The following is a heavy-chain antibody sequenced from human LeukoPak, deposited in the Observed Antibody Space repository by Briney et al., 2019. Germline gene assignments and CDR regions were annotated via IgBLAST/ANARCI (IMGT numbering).Heavy chain of an antibody. V-gene: IGHV4-59*01. D-gene: IGHD6-19*01. Sequence: ASETLSLTCTVSGGSISSYYWSWIRQPPGKDLEWIGYIYYSGSTNYNPSLKSRVTISVDTSKNQFSLKLSSVTAADTAVYYCARDAYSSGFFFDYWGQGTLVTVSS. CDR1: GGSISSYY. CDR2: IYYSGST. CDR3: ARDAYSSGFFFDY. J-gene: IGHJ4*02.